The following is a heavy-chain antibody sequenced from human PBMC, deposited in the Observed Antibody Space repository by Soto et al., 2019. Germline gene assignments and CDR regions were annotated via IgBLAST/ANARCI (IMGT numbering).Heavy chain of an antibody. CDR1: GGSLSSYY. CDR2: IYISGST. V-gene: IGHV4-4*07. Sequence: SETLSLTCTVSGGSLSSYYWNWIRQPAGKGLEWIGRIYISGSTNYNPSLKSRVTMSVDTSKNQFSLKLSSVTAADTAVYYCARDNQQPEEYYYGLDVWGQGTAVTVSS. J-gene: IGHJ6*02. D-gene: IGHD6-13*01. CDR3: ARDNQQPEEYYYGLDV.